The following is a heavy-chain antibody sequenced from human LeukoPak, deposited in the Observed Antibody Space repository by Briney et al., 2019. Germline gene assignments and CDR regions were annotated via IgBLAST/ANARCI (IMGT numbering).Heavy chain of an antibody. CDR1: GYSFANYG. Sequence: ASVKVACKTSGYSFANYGMHWVRQAPRPRLEWMGWINTGNGNTKSSQKFQDRVALTRDTSASTAYMELNSLSSEDTAVYYCARVPLSDASGRYYSHWGQGTLVTVSS. CDR3: ARVPLSDASGRYYSH. CDR2: INTGNGNT. D-gene: IGHD3-10*01. J-gene: IGHJ1*01. V-gene: IGHV1-3*04.